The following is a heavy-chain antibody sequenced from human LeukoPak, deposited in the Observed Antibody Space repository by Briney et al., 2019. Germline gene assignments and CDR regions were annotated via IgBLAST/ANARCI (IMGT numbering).Heavy chain of an antibody. D-gene: IGHD3-10*01. Sequence: PGGSLRLSCAASGFTFSAYPMHWVRQAPGKGLEWVVVISYDGSNKYYADSVKGRFTISRDNSKNTLYLQMNSLRVEDTAVYYCARGLIWFGKPSFDYWGQGTQVTVSS. J-gene: IGHJ4*02. CDR2: ISYDGSNK. V-gene: IGHV3-30-3*01. CDR3: ARGLIWFGKPSFDY. CDR1: GFTFSAYP.